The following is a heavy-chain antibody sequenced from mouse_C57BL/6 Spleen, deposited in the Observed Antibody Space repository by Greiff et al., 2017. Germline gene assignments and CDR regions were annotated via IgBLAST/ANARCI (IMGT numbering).Heavy chain of an antibody. Sequence: QVQLQQSGAELVRPGASVTLSCKASGYTFTDYEMHWVKQTPVHGLEWIGAIDPETGGTAYNQKFKGKAILTADKSSSTAYMEPRSLTSEDSAVYYGTRSPYYYGSSIYFDYWGQGTTLTVSS. V-gene: IGHV1-15*01. CDR2: IDPETGGT. CDR1: GYTFTDYE. CDR3: TRSPYYYGSSIYFDY. D-gene: IGHD1-1*01. J-gene: IGHJ2*01.